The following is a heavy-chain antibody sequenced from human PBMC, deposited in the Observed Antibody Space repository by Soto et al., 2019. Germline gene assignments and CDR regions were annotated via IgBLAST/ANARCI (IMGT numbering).Heavy chain of an antibody. CDR3: ARGGTVKHDAFDI. Sequence: QVQLQESGPGLVKPSETLSLTCTVSGGSISSYYWSWIRQPPGKGLEWIGYIYYSGSTNYNPSLKSRVTISVDTSKNQFSRKLSSVTAADTAVYYCARGGTVKHDAFDIWGQGTMVTVSS. CDR1: GGSISSYY. V-gene: IGHV4-59*01. J-gene: IGHJ3*02. CDR2: IYYSGST. D-gene: IGHD4-17*01.